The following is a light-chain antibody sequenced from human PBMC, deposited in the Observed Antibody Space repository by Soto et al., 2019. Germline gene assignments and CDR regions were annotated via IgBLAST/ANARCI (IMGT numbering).Light chain of an antibody. CDR2: GAS. CDR3: QQYNNWPPWT. CDR1: QSVSSN. Sequence: EIVMTQSPATLSVSPGERATLSCRASQSVSSNLAWYQQKPGQAPRLLIYGASTRATGIRARFSGSGSGPEFTLTISSLQSEDFAVYYCQQYNNWPPWTFGQGTKVEIK. V-gene: IGKV3-15*01. J-gene: IGKJ1*01.